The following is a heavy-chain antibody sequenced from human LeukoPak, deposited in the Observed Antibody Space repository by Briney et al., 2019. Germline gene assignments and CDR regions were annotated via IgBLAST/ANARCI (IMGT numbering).Heavy chain of an antibody. Sequence: PGGSLRLSCSASGFSLSSYSMHWVRQAPGKGLEYLSAISSNGGSTYYADSVKGRFTISRDNSKNTLYLQMNSLRAEDTAVYYCTKGTIWLPFDYWGQGTLVTVSS. V-gene: IGHV3-64*04. D-gene: IGHD5-18*01. CDR2: ISSNGGST. J-gene: IGHJ4*02. CDR1: GFSLSSYS. CDR3: TKGTIWLPFDY.